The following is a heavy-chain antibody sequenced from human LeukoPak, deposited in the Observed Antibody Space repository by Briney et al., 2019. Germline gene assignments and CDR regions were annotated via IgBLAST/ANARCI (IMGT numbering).Heavy chain of an antibody. D-gene: IGHD6-19*01. J-gene: IGHJ5*02. CDR3: ARDEYTSGWYGSWWFDH. CDR1: GDSVSRNSAA. CDR2: TYYRSKWYN. Sequence: SQTLSLTCAISGDSVSRNSAAWNWIRQSPSSGLEWLGRTYYRSKWYNHYAVSVKSRININPDTSTNQSSLQLNSLTLGATAVSYCARDEYTSGWYGSWWFDHWGQGTLVTVSS. V-gene: IGHV6-1*01.